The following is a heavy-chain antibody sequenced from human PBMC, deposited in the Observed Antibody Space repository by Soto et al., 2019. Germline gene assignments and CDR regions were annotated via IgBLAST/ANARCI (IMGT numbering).Heavy chain of an antibody. CDR2: INAGNGNT. V-gene: IGHV1-3*01. Sequence: ASVKVSCKASGYTFTSYAMHWVRQAPGQRLEWMGWINAGNGNTKYSQKFQGRVTITRDTSASTAYMELSSLRSEDTAVYYCASGIYSTMVRGSYYYYGMDVWGQGTTVTVSS. CDR1: GYTFTSYA. D-gene: IGHD3-10*01. J-gene: IGHJ6*02. CDR3: ASGIYSTMVRGSYYYYGMDV.